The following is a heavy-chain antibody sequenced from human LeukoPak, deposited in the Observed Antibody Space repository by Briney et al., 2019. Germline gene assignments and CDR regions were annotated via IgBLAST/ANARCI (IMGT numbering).Heavy chain of an antibody. D-gene: IGHD6-13*01. Sequence: PSETLSLTCTVSGGSISSYYWSWIRQPPGKGLEWIGYIYYSGSTNYNPSLKSRVTISVDKSKDQFSLKLSSVTAADTAVYYCARVGRQAGHFDYWGQGTLVTVSS. V-gene: IGHV4-59*12. CDR1: GGSISSYY. CDR2: IYYSGST. J-gene: IGHJ4*02. CDR3: ARVGRQAGHFDY.